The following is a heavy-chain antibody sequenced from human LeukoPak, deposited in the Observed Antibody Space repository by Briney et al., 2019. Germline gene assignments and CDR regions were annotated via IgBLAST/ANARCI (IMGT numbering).Heavy chain of an antibody. CDR1: GGSISSSSYY. D-gene: IGHD6-19*01. V-gene: IGHV4-39*01. CDR3: ARHSYSVAGKVNWFDP. CDR2: IYYSGST. Sequence: SETLSLTCTVSGGSISSSSYYWGWIRQPPGKGLEWIGSIYYSGSTYYNPSLKSRVTISVDTSKSQLSLKLSSVTAADTAVYYCARHSYSVAGKVNWFDPWGQGTLVTVSS. J-gene: IGHJ5*02.